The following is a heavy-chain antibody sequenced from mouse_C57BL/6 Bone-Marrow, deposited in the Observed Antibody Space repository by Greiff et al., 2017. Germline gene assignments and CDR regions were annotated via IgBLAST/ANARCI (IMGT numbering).Heavy chain of an antibody. D-gene: IGHD1-1*01. CDR2: IWRGGST. CDR3: AKNSYYYGSSHWYFDV. CDR1: GFSLTSSG. Sequence: QVQLQQSGPGLVQPSQSLSITCTVSGFSLTSSGVPWVRQSPGKGLEWLGVIWRGGSTDYNAAFMSRLSITKDNSKSQVFFKMNSLQADDTAIYYWAKNSYYYGSSHWYFDVWGTGTTVTVSS. J-gene: IGHJ1*03. V-gene: IGHV2-5*01.